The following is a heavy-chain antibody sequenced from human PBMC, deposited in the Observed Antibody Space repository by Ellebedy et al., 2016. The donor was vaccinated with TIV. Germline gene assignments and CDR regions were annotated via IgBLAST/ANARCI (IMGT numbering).Heavy chain of an antibody. CDR2: IFPGDSKT. CDR3: ARLPVATMGY. CDR1: GYSFNTYW. Sequence: PGGSLRLSCKGSGYSFNTYWIGWVRQMPGKGLEWMGLIFPGDSKTRYSPSFQGQVSISVDKSISTAYLQWTSLKASDTPMYVCARLPVATMGYWGQGTLVTVSS. D-gene: IGHD3-10*01. V-gene: IGHV5-51*01. J-gene: IGHJ4*02.